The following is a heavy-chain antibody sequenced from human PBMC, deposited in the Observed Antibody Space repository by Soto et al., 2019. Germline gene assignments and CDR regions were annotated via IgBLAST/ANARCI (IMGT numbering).Heavy chain of an antibody. CDR1: GGSISSYY. V-gene: IGHV4-59*01. J-gene: IGHJ6*03. CDR2: IYYSGST. CDR3: ARHGTVSYYYYYYYMDV. D-gene: IGHD4-17*01. Sequence: SETLSLTCTVSGGSISSYYWSWIRQPPGKGLEWIGYIYYSGSTNYNPSLKNRVTISVDTSKNQFSLKLSSVTAADTAVYYCARHGTVSYYYYYYYMDVWGKGTTVTVSS.